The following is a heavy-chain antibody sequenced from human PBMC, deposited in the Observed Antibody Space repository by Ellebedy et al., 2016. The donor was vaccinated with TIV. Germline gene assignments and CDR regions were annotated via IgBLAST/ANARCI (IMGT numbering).Heavy chain of an antibody. V-gene: IGHV3-33*01. Sequence: GGSLRLXXAASGLTFSSHAMHWVRQAPGKGLEWVVFIWHDGSNKYYADSVKGRFTLSRDNSKNTLDLQMNSLRAEDTAVYYCAREGIVVAYGLDVWGQGTTVTVSS. CDR2: IWHDGSNK. CDR1: GLTFSSHA. D-gene: IGHD6-19*01. J-gene: IGHJ6*02. CDR3: AREGIVVAYGLDV.